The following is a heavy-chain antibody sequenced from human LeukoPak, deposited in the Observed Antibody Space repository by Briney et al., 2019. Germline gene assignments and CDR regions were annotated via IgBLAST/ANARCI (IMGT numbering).Heavy chain of an antibody. CDR1: GYTFTSYG. Sequence: ASVKVSCKASGYTFTSYGISWVRQAPGQGLEWVGWINPGNGNTKYSQEFQGRLSITRDTFASTVYMDLSSLRSEDMAVYYCTLYNYWGQGTLVTVSS. D-gene: IGHD2-2*02. CDR2: INPGNGNT. V-gene: IGHV1-3*03. J-gene: IGHJ4*02. CDR3: TLYNY.